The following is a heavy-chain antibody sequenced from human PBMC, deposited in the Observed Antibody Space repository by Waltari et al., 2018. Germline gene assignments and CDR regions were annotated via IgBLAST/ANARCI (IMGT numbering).Heavy chain of an antibody. CDR1: GFTFSSYS. CDR2: ISSSSSTI. V-gene: IGHV3-48*04. J-gene: IGHJ4*02. CDR3: ARDQESWDY. Sequence: EVQLVESGGGLVQPGGSLRLSCAASGFTFSSYSMNWVRQAPGKGLEWVSYISSSSSTIYYADSVKGRFTISRDNAKNSLYLQMNSLRAEDTAMYYCARDQESWDYWGQGTLVTVSS. D-gene: IGHD3-10*01.